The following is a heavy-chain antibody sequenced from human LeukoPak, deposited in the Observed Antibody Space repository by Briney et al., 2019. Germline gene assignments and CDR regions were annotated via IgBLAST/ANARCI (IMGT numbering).Heavy chain of an antibody. J-gene: IGHJ4*02. D-gene: IGHD3-22*01. V-gene: IGHV3-23*01. CDR3: AKDGGEYYYDSSGYLFDY. Sequence: GGSLRLSCAASGFTFSSYAMSCVRQAPGKGLGWVSAISGSGGSTYYADSVKGRFTISRDNSKNTLYLQMNGLRAEDTAVYYCAKDGGEYYYDSSGYLFDYWGQGTLVTVSS. CDR1: GFTFSSYA. CDR2: ISGSGGST.